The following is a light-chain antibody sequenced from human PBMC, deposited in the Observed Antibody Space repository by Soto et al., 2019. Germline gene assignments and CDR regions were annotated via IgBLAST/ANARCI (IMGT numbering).Light chain of an antibody. CDR3: QQYGSSQGWT. CDR2: GAS. J-gene: IGKJ1*01. V-gene: IGKV3-20*01. Sequence: EIVLTPSPGTLSLSPGERATLSCRASQSVSSSYLAWYQQKPGQAPRLLIYGASSRATGIPDRFSGSGSGTDFTLTISRLEPEDFAVYYCQQYGSSQGWTFGQGTKVDIK. CDR1: QSVSSSY.